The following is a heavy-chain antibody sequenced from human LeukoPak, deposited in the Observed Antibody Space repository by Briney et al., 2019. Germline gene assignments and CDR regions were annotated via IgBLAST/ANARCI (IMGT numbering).Heavy chain of an antibody. D-gene: IGHD3-22*01. V-gene: IGHV3-21*01. CDR1: GSTFSSYS. J-gene: IGHJ4*02. CDR3: ARDTGVVITTGGDY. CDR2: ISSSSSYI. Sequence: PGGSLRLSCAASGSTFSSYSMNWVRQAPGKGLEWVSSISSSSSYIYYADSVKGRFTISRDNAKNSLYLQMNSLRAEDTAVYYCARDTGVVITTGGDYWGQGTLVTVSS.